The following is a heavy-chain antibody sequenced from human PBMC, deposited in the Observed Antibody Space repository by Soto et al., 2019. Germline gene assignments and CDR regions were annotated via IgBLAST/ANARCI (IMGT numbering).Heavy chain of an antibody. CDR3: ARNRRYYVTHY. CDR1: GASITSHY. CDR2: MFYGGTA. D-gene: IGHD1-26*01. Sequence: SETLSLTCNVSGASITSHYWTWIRQSPGKGLEWIGYMFYGGTANYNPSLRGRVTISLDTSKNQFSLKLSSVTAADTSVYYCARNRRYYVTHYWGPATLVTVSS. V-gene: IGHV4-59*08. J-gene: IGHJ4*02.